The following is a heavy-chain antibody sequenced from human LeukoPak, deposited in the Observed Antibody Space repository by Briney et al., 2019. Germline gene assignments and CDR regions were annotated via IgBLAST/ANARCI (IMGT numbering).Heavy chain of an antibody. D-gene: IGHD4-23*01. J-gene: IGHJ4*02. V-gene: IGHV3-64*01. CDR2: ITSNGGTT. Sequence: GGSLRLSCAASGFTFSIYGMVWVRQAPGKGLEYVSGITSNGGTTYYGNSVKGRFTISRDNSKDTLYLQMGSLRTKDMAVYYCARGIRWASDYWGQGSLVTVAS. CDR3: ARGIRWASDY. CDR1: GFTFSIYG.